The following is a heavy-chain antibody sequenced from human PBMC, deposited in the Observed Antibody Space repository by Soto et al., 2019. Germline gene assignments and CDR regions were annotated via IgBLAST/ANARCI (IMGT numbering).Heavy chain of an antibody. J-gene: IGHJ4*02. D-gene: IGHD1-26*01. CDR2: ISFDGSIK. CDR3: VRDFVGPGLDY. V-gene: IGHV3-33*05. CDR1: GFEFKNFG. Sequence: VGSLRLSCATSGFEFKNFGMHWVRQAPGKGLEWVTFISFDGSIKYYPDSLKGRFTVSRDNSNNTLFLHMNNLSVEDTARYFCVRDFVGPGLDYWGQGALVTVSS.